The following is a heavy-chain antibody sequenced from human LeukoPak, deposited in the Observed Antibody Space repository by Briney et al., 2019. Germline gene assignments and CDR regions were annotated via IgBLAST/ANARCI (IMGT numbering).Heavy chain of an antibody. CDR1: GFIFSNYA. D-gene: IGHD5-18*01. V-gene: IGHV3-23*01. J-gene: IGHJ4*02. CDR2: ISGSGGDT. CDR3: ARDVIGGYSYGLVHPTTGKYYFDY. Sequence: GGSLRLSCAASGFIFSNYAMSWVRQAPGKGLECVSVISGSGGDTYYADSVKGRFTISRDNSKNTLYLQMNSLRAEDTAVYYCARDVIGGYSYGLVHPTTGKYYFDYWGQGTLVTVPS.